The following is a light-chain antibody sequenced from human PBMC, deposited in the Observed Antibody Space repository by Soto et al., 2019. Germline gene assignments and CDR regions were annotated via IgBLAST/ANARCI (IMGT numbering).Light chain of an antibody. J-gene: IGLJ2*01. CDR3: QSYDSSVSKVV. CDR2: GNS. CDR1: SSNIGAGYD. V-gene: IGLV1-40*01. Sequence: QLVLTQPPSVSGAPGQRVTISCTGSSSNIGAGYDVHWYQQLPGTAPKLLIYGNSNRPSGVPDRFSGSKSGTSASLAITGVQAEDEADYYCQSYDSSVSKVVFGGGTKLTVL.